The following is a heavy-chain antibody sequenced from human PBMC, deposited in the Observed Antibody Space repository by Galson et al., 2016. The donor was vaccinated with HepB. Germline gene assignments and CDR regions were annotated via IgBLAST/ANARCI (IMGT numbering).Heavy chain of an antibody. V-gene: IGHV5-10-1*01. J-gene: IGHJ6*02. CDR2: IDPDDSYT. CDR1: GYRLTDYW. D-gene: IGHD4-17*01. Sequence: QSGAEVKEPGESLRISCQGSGYRLTDYWITWVRQVLGKGLQWMGRIDPDDSYTNYSPSFQGHVTISVDKSINTAYLQWSTLKASDTAIYYCARALEYGSRNYYDYYAMDVWGPGTTVIVSS. CDR3: ARALEYGSRNYYDYYAMDV.